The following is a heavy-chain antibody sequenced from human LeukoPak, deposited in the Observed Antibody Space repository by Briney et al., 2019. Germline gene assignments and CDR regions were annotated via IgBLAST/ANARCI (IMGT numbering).Heavy chain of an antibody. CDR1: GYTLTGYY. CDR2: VNPNSGGT. V-gene: IGHV1-2*02. J-gene: IGHJ6*03. Sequence: PAASVKVSCKASGYTLTGYYMHWVRQAPGQGLEWMGWVNPNSGGTNFAQKFQGRVTITRNTSISTAYMELSSLRSEDTAVYYCARTFGRGQGYYMDVWGKGTTVTVSS. CDR3: ARTFGRGQGYYMDV. D-gene: IGHD3-10*01.